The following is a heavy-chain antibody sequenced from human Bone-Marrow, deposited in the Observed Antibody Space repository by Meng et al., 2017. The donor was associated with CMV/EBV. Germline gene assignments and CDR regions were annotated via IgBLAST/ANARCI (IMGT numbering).Heavy chain of an antibody. CDR1: TFSSYT. D-gene: IGHD5-18*01. J-gene: IGHJ5*02. CDR2: IIPILGIA. Sequence: TFSSYTISWGRQAPGQRLEWMGRIIPILGIANYAQKFQGRVTITADKSTSTAYMELSSLRSEDTAVYYCARGASGYSYGHRPNWFDPWGQGTLVTVSS. V-gene: IGHV1-69*02. CDR3: ARGASGYSYGHRPNWFDP.